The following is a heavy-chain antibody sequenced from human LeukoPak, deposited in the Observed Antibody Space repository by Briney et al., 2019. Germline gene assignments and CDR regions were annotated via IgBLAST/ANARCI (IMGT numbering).Heavy chain of an antibody. CDR3: ARDGYLAGLDY. CDR1: GFTFRRNW. Sequence: PGGSLTLSCAASGFTFRRNWMTWVRHAPGKGREWVASIQDNGNQKIYVDSVKGRFTISRDNAQSSLSLQMNSLRGEDSAVYYCARDGYLAGLDYWGQGTLVTVAS. D-gene: IGHD5-18*01. V-gene: IGHV3-7*01. CDR2: IQDNGNQK. J-gene: IGHJ4*01.